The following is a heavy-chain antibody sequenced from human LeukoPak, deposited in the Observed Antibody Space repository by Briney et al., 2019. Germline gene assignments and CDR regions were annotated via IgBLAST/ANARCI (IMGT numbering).Heavy chain of an antibody. Sequence: SETLSLTCAVYGGSFSGDFWSWIRQSPGKGLEWIGEINHGGSTTYNPSLKSRVTISVDTSKNQFSLKLSSVTAADTAVYYCARYDVWGTYRAFDYWGQGTLVTVSS. V-gene: IGHV4-34*10. CDR3: ARYDVWGTYRAFDY. J-gene: IGHJ4*02. CDR2: INHGGST. CDR1: GGSFSGDF. D-gene: IGHD3-16*02.